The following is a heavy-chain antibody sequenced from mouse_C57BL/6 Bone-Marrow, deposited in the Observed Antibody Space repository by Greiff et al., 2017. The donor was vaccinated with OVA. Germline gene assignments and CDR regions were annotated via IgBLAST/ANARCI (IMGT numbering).Heavy chain of an antibody. CDR1: GFTFSDYG. Sequence: EVKLVESGGGLVKPGGSLKLSCAASGFTFSDYGMHWVRQAPEKGLEWVAYISSGSSTNYYADTVKGRFTISSATAKNTLFLQMTSLRSEYTAMYYCARTYDYDYWGQGTTLTVSS. CDR2: ISSGSSTN. D-gene: IGHD2-4*01. J-gene: IGHJ2*01. V-gene: IGHV5-17*01. CDR3: ARTYDYDY.